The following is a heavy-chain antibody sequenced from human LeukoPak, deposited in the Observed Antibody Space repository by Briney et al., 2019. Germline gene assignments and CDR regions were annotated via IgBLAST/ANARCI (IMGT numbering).Heavy chain of an antibody. V-gene: IGHV1-2*02. CDR1: GYTFTGYY. Sequence: ASVKVSCKASGYTFTGYYMHWVRQAPGQGLEWMGWINPNSGGTNYAQKFQGRVTMTRDTSISTAYMELSRLRSDDTAVYYCARVPRYCSSTSCQGVGYWFDPWGQGTLVTVSS. J-gene: IGHJ5*02. D-gene: IGHD2-2*01. CDR3: ARVPRYCSSTSCQGVGYWFDP. CDR2: INPNSGGT.